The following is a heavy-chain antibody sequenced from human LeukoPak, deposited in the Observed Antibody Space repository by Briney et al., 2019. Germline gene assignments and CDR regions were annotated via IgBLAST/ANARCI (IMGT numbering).Heavy chain of an antibody. V-gene: IGHV4-34*01. D-gene: IGHD6-13*01. J-gene: IGHJ4*02. CDR2: INHSGST. CDR3: ARRSQLMYYFDY. Sequence: SETLSLTCAVYGGSFSGYYWSWIRQPPGKGLEWIGEINHSGSTNYNPSLKSRVTISVDTSKNQFSLKLSSVTAADTAVYYCARRSQLMYYFDYWGQGTLVTVSS. CDR1: GGSFSGYY.